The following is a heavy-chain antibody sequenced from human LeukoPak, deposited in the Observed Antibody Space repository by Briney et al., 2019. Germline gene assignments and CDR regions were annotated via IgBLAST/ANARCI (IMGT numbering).Heavy chain of an antibody. D-gene: IGHD2-2*01. J-gene: IGHJ4*02. CDR3: ARSPSIVVVPAAPFDY. V-gene: IGHV4-59*08. CDR1: GGSISSYY. CDR2: IYYSGST. Sequence: SETLSLTCTVSGGSISSYYWSWIRQPPGKGLEWLGYIYYSGSTNYNPSLKSRVTISVDTSKNQFSLKLSSVTAADTAVYYCARSPSIVVVPAAPFDYWGQGTLVTVSS.